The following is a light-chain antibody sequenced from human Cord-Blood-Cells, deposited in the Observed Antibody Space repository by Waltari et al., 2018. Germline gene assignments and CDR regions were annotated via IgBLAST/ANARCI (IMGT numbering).Light chain of an antibody. V-gene: IGLV3-25*03. J-gene: IGLJ3*02. CDR3: QSADSSGTWV. Sequence: SYELTQPPSVSVSPGQTARLPCSGDALPKQYAYWYQQKPGQAPVQVIYKDSERPSGIPERFSGSSSGTTVTLTISGVQAEDEADYYCQSADSSGTWVFGGGTKLTVL. CDR1: ALPKQY. CDR2: KDS.